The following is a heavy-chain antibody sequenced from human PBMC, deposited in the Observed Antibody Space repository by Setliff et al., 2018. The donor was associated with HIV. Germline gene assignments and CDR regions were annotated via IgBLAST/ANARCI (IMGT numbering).Heavy chain of an antibody. CDR3: ASSGYNYGGYYMDV. J-gene: IGHJ6*03. CDR1: GFTFSSCW. V-gene: IGHV3-7*03. D-gene: IGHD5-18*01. CDR2: IKQDGSEK. Sequence: GVLKISCAASGFTFSSCWVTWVRQGPGKGLEWVANIKQDGSEKYYVDSVKGRFTISRDNGKNSLYLQMNSLRAEDTAVYYCASSGYNYGGYYMDVWGKGTTVTVSS.